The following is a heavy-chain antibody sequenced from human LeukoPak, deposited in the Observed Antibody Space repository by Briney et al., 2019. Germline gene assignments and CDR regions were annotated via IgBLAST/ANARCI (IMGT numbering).Heavy chain of an antibody. CDR2: ITFSSSHI. CDR1: GFTFSGYV. D-gene: IGHD3-10*01. J-gene: IGHJ5*02. CDR3: ARGPQFSGPGWFDP. Sequence: GSLRLSCAASGFTFSGYVMTWVRQAPGKGLECVSSITFSSSHIYYADSVKGRFTISRDNTKDSLYLQMNSLRAEDTAIYYCARGPQFSGPGWFDPWGQGTLVTVSS. V-gene: IGHV3-21*01.